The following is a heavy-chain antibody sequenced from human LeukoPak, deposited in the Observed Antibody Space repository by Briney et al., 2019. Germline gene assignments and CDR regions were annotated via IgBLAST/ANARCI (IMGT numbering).Heavy chain of an antibody. V-gene: IGHV3-23*01. J-gene: IGHJ5*02. CDR1: GFTFSGYT. CDR2: MSGSGGTT. D-gene: IGHD2-21*01. CDR3: AKHPDYSPFNNWFDP. Sequence: GESLRLSCAASGFTFSGYTMNWVRQGPGKGLEWVSGMSGSGGTTYYADSVKGRFTISRDNSKNTLYLQMNSLRAEDTAVYYCAKHPDYSPFNNWFDPWGQGTLVTVSS.